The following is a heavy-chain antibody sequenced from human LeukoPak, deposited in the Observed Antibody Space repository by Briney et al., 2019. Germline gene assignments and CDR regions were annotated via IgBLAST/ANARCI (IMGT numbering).Heavy chain of an antibody. V-gene: IGHV4-34*01. CDR2: INHSEST. D-gene: IGHD3-3*01. CDR1: GGSFSGYY. CDR3: ARGNTKRITIFGVVIPRPYFDY. Sequence: KSSETLSLTCAVYGGSFSGYYWSWIRQPPGKGLEWIGEINHSESTNYNPSLKSRVTISVDTSKNQFSLKLSSVTAADTAVYYCARGNTKRITIFGVVIPRPYFDYWGQGTLVTVSS. J-gene: IGHJ4*02.